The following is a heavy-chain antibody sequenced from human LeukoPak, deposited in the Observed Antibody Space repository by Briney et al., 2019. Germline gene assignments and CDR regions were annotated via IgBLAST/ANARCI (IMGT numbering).Heavy chain of an antibody. CDR3: AKTTVTSEEYYYYYMDV. V-gene: IGHV1-18*01. CDR1: GYTFTSYG. Sequence: ASVKVSCKTSGYTFTSYGVSWVRQAPGQGLEWMGWIVTYNGNTYYSQKFQGRVTMTTDKSTSTAYLELRSLRSDDTAVYYCAKTTVTSEEYYYYYMDVWGKGTTVTVSS. CDR2: IVTYNGNT. D-gene: IGHD4-11*01. J-gene: IGHJ6*03.